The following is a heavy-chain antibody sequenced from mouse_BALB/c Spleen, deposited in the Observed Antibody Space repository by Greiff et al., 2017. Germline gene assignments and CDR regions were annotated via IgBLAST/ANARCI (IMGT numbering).Heavy chain of an antibody. Sequence: VQLQQSGPSLVKPSQTLSLTCSVTGDSITSGYWNWIRKFPGNKLEYMGYISYSGSTYYNPSLKSRISITRDTSKNQYYLQLNSVTTEDTATYYCARNYYGSSFWFAYWGQGTLVTVSA. D-gene: IGHD1-1*01. V-gene: IGHV3-8*02. J-gene: IGHJ3*01. CDR2: ISYSGST. CDR3: ARNYYGSSFWFAY. CDR1: GDSITSGY.